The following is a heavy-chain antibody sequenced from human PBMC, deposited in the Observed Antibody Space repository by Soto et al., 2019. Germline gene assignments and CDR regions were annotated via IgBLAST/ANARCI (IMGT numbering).Heavy chain of an antibody. CDR2: INPSGGST. D-gene: IGHD1-26*01. J-gene: IGHJ6*02. CDR3: ARDVEGSYRIRDYYYYGMDV. V-gene: IGHV1-46*01. CDR1: GYTFTSYY. Sequence: GASVKVSCKASGYTFTSYYMHWVRQAPGQGLEWMGIINPSGGSTSYAQKFQGRVTMTRDTSTSTVYMGLSSLRSEDTAVYYCARDVEGSYRIRDYYYYGMDVWGQGTTVTVSS.